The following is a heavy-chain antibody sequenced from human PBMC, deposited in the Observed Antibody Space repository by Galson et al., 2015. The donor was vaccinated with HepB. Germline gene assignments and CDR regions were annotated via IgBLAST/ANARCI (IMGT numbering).Heavy chain of an antibody. CDR2: ISYDGSNK. CDR1: GFIFSSYG. V-gene: IGHV3-30*18. CDR3: AKDLSLMRVYSMDV. D-gene: IGHD2/OR15-2a*01. Sequence: SLRLSCAASGFIFSSYGMHWVRQALGKGLEWVAVISYDGSNKYYADSVKGRFTISRDNSKNTLYLQMNSLRAEDTAVYYCAKDLSLMRVYSMDVWGQGTTVTVSS. J-gene: IGHJ6*02.